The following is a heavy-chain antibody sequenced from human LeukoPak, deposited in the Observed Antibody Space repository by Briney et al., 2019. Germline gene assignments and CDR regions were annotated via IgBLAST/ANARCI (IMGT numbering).Heavy chain of an antibody. V-gene: IGHV4-34*01. CDR2: INHSGST. CDR1: GGSFSGYY. J-gene: IGHJ4*02. CDR3: ARVLSVAATPGFDY. D-gene: IGHD6-19*01. Sequence: PSETLSLTCAVYGGSFSGYYWSWIGQPPGKRLEWIGEINHSGSTNYNPSLKSRVTISVDTSKNQFSLKLSSVTAADTAVYYCARVLSVAATPGFDYWGQGTLVTVSS.